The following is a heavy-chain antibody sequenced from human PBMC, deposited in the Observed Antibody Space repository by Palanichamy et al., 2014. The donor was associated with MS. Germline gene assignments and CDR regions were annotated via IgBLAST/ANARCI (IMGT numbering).Heavy chain of an antibody. CDR2: IWYDGSNR. V-gene: IGHV3-33*01. CDR1: GFTFSDFG. Sequence: QVQLVQSGGGVVQPGRSLSLSCAASGFTFSDFGMHWVRQAPGKGLEWVAFIWYDGSNRYYRDPVKGRFTISRANFRNTLYLQMDSLTAEDTAIYYCARHSKFDAFDMWGQGTMVIVSS. D-gene: IGHD4-11*01. J-gene: IGHJ3*02. CDR3: ARHSKFDAFDM.